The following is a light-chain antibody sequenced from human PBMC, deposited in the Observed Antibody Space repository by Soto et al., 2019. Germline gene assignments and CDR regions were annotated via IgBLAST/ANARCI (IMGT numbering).Light chain of an antibody. J-gene: IGLJ1*01. CDR3: AAWDASLDGYV. CDR2: SYD. V-gene: IGLV1-44*01. CDR1: SSNLGDNT. Sequence: QSVLTQPPSASGTPGQRVTISCSTSSSNLGDNTVNWYQHVPGTAPKLLIYSYDQRPSGVPDRFSGSKSGTSASLAISGLQSEDEADYYCAAWDASLDGYVLGTGTKVTAL.